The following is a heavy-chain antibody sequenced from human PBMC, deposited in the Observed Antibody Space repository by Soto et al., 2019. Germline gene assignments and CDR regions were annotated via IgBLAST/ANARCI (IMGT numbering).Heavy chain of an antibody. D-gene: IGHD3-16*01. Sequence: SETLSLTCTVSNGSISSGGYSWSWIRQTPGKGLEWIGYIYPTGKTYYNPSLKNRATLSIDTSQNQFSLQLTSVTAADTAVYHCARAPPGPAPRWGVWGHGTTVTVSS. CDR2: IYPTGKT. J-gene: IGHJ6*02. V-gene: IGHV4-30-2*01. CDR1: NGSISSGGYS. CDR3: ARAPPGPAPRWGV.